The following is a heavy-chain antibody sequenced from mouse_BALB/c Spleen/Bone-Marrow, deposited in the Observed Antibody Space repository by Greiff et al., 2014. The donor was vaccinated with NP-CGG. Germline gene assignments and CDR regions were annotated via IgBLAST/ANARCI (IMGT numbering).Heavy chain of an antibody. CDR3: ARRGVHYGCDGCYFDY. V-gene: IGHV1-34*01. J-gene: IGHJ2*01. D-gene: IGHD2-2*01. CDR2: INPFNGGT. CDR1: GYSFTGYY. Sequence: VQLQQSGPELVKPGASMKISCKASGYSFTGYYMHWMKQSHGKNLEWIGLINPFNGGTDYNQKFKGKATLTVDKSSGTAYMELLSLTSEDSAVYYCARRGVHYGCDGCYFDYWGQGTTLTVSS.